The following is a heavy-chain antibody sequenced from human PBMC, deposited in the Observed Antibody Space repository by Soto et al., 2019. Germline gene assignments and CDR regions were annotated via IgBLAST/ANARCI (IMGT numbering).Heavy chain of an antibody. CDR3: VSWVSAHFDY. CDR1: GFTFDSPYSHG. Sequence: LRLSCAASGFTFDSPYSHGMSWVRQSPGKGPEWVSTISSNGANTHYAESVKGRFTISKDASRNTVHLHMNSLRAEDTATYFCVSWVSAHFDYWGHGTPVTVS. CDR2: ISSNGANT. V-gene: IGHV3-23*01. D-gene: IGHD2-8*01. J-gene: IGHJ4*01.